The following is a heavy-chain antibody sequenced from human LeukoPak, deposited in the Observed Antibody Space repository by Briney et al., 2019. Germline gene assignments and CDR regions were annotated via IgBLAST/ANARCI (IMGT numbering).Heavy chain of an antibody. J-gene: IGHJ4*02. CDR2: IYYSGST. CDR3: ATGRYGGKEEVFFGY. CDR1: GDCVSSDDCY. Sequence: SETLSLTCTVSGDCVSSDDCYWTWIRQPPGKCLELIGYIYYSGSTFYNPSLKSRLTISVDTSKNQFSLNLSSLTAADTAVYFCATGRYGGKEEVFFGYWGPRTLVTASS. D-gene: IGHD4-23*01. V-gene: IGHV4-30-4*02.